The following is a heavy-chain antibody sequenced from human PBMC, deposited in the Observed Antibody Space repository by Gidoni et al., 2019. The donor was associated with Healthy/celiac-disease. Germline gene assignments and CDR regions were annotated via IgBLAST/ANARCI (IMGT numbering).Heavy chain of an antibody. V-gene: IGHV3-21*01. CDR3: ARDITFGGVNEPPDY. D-gene: IGHD3-16*01. J-gene: IGHJ4*02. Sequence: VQLVESGGGLVKPGGSLSLPCAASGFTFRSYSMNSVRQAPGKGLEWVSSISSSSSYKYYADSVKGRFTISRDNTKNSLYLQMNSLRAEDTAVYDCARDITFGGVNEPPDYWGQGTLVTVSS. CDR1: GFTFRSYS. CDR2: ISSSSSYK.